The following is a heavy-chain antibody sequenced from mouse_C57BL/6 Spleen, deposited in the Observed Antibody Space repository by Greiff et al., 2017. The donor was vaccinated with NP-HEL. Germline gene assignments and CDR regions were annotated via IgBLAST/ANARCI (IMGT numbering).Heavy chain of an antibody. CDR3: ARDREGVIHYYGSRGWFAY. V-gene: IGHV5-4*01. CDR2: ISDGGSYT. Sequence: EVQVVESGGGLVKPGGSLKLSCAASGFTFSSYAMSWVRQTPEKRLEWVATISDGGSYTYYPDNVKGRFTISRDNAKNNLYLQMSHLKSEDTAMYYCARDREGVIHYYGSRGWFAYWGQGTLVTVSA. CDR1: GFTFSSYA. D-gene: IGHD1-1*01. J-gene: IGHJ3*01.